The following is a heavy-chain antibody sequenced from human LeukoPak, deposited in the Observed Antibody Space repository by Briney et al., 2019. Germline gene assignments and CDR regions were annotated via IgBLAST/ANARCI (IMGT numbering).Heavy chain of an antibody. J-gene: IGHJ4*02. CDR1: GITFSSYA. CDR3: ARVMGRYCSSTSCYVDY. V-gene: IGHV3-30*04. Sequence: GGSLRLSCAASGITFSSYAMHWVRQAPGKGLEWVAVISYDGSNKYYADSVKGRFTISRDNSKNTLYLQMNSLRAEDTAVYYCARVMGRYCSSTSCYVDYWGQGTLVTVSS. CDR2: ISYDGSNK. D-gene: IGHD2-2*01.